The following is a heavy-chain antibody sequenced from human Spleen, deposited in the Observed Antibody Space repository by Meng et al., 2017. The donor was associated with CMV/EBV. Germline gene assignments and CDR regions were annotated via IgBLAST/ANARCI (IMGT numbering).Heavy chain of an antibody. J-gene: IGHJ4*02. V-gene: IGHV4-4*07. Sequence: QVQLQESGPGLVKPSETLSLICAVSGDSISSYYWSWIRQPAGKGLEWIGRIYTSGSTNYNPSLKSRVTMSVDTSKNQFSLKLSSVTAADTAVYYCARSYSSSWCFDYWGQGTLVTVSS. CDR2: IYTSGST. CDR3: ARSYSSSWCFDY. D-gene: IGHD6-6*01. CDR1: GDSISSYY.